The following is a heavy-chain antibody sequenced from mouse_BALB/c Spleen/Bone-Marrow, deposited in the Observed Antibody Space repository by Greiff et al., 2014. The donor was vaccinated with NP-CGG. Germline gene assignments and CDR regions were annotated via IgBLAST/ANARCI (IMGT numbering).Heavy chain of an antibody. Sequence: QVQLQQSGAELARPGASVKMSCRASGYTFTTYLIHWVRQRPGQGLEWIGYINPTSGYTNYNQKFKDKATVTADKSSSTAYMQRSRLTAEASADYCCARRDDGYVYFDYWGQGTTLTVSS. J-gene: IGHJ2*01. CDR2: INPTSGYT. CDR3: ARRDDGYVYFDY. D-gene: IGHD2-3*01. V-gene: IGHV1-4*01. CDR1: GYTFTTYL.